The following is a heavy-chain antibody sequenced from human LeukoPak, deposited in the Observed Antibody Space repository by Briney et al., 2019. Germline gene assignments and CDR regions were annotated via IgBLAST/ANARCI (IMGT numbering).Heavy chain of an antibody. CDR2: ISSSGSTI. CDR3: AELGITMIGGV. D-gene: IGHD3-10*02. Sequence: GGSLRLSCAASGFTFSSYEVNWVRQAPGKGLEWVSYISSSGSTIYYADSVKGRFTISRDNAKNSLYLQMSSLRAEDTAVYYCAELGITMIGGVWGKGTTVTISS. CDR1: GFTFSSYE. V-gene: IGHV3-48*03. J-gene: IGHJ6*04.